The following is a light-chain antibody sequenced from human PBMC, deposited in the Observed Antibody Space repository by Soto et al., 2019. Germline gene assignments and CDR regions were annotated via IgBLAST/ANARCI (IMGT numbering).Light chain of an antibody. CDR3: QQRSNWPPLT. J-gene: IGKJ4*01. V-gene: IGKV3-11*01. CDR2: DAS. CDR1: QSVSTY. Sequence: EIVLTQSPATLSLSPGERATLSCRASQSVSTYLAWYQPKPGQAPRLLIYDASNRATGIPTRFSGSGSGTDFTLTISNLEPEDFAVYYCQQRSNWPPLTFGGGTKVEIK.